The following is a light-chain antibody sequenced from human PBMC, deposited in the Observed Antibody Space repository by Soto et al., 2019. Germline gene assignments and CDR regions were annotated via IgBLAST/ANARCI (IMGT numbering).Light chain of an antibody. CDR2: GAS. Sequence: EIVMTQSPATLSVSPGERATLSCRASQSVSSNLVWYQQKPGQAPRLLIYGASTRATGIPARCSGSGSGTEFTLTISSLQSEDFAVYYCQQYLNWLTFGGGTKVEIK. J-gene: IGKJ4*01. CDR1: QSVSSN. V-gene: IGKV3-15*01. CDR3: QQYLNWLT.